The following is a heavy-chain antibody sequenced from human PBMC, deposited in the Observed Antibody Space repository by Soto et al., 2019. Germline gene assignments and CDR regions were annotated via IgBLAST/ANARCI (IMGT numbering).Heavy chain of an antibody. CDR3: ARDRYGDYVFDY. J-gene: IGHJ4*02. V-gene: IGHV4-59*01. CDR1: GASISSYY. D-gene: IGHD4-17*01. CDR2: IYYSGST. Sequence: QVQLQESGPGLVKPSETLSLTCSVSGASISSYYWSWIRQPPGKGLQWIGYIYYSGSTNYNPSLKSRXXIXVXMSKNQFSLKLSSVTAADTAVYYCARDRYGDYVFDYWGQGTLVTVSS.